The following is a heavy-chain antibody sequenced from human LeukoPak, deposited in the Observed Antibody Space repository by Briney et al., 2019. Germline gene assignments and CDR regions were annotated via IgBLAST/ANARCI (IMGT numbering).Heavy chain of an antibody. CDR3: ARGGYYMDV. CDR2: IYYSGST. Sequence: SETLSLTCTVSGGSISSHYWSWIRQPPGKGLEWIGYIYYSGSTNYNPSLKSRVTISVDTSKNQFSLKPSSVTAADTAVYYCARGGYYMDVWGKGTTVTVSS. V-gene: IGHV4-59*11. CDR1: GGSISSHY. J-gene: IGHJ6*03.